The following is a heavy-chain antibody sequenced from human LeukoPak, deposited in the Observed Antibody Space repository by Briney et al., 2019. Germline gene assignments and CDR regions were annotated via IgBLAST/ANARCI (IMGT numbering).Heavy chain of an antibody. CDR3: ARGETLVAV. V-gene: IGHV4-30-2*01. Sequence: SETLSLTCAVSGGSISSGGYSWSWIRQPPGKGLEWIGYIYHSGSTYYNPSLKSRVTISVDRSKNQFSLKLSSVTAADTAVYYCARGETLVAVWGQGTLVTVSS. J-gene: IGHJ4*02. D-gene: IGHD5-12*01. CDR1: GGSISSGGYS. CDR2: IYHSGST.